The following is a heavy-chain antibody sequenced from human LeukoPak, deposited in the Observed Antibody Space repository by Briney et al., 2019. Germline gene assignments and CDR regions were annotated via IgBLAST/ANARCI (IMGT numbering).Heavy chain of an antibody. Sequence: SETLSLTCAVYGGSFSGYYWSWIRQPPGKGLEWIGEINHSGSTNYNPSLKSRVTISVDTSKNQFSLKLSSVTAADTAVYYCARGWASSWYYFDFWGQGTLVTVSS. CDR1: GGSFSGYY. CDR3: ARGWASSWYYFDF. D-gene: IGHD2-2*01. J-gene: IGHJ4*02. V-gene: IGHV4-34*01. CDR2: INHSGST.